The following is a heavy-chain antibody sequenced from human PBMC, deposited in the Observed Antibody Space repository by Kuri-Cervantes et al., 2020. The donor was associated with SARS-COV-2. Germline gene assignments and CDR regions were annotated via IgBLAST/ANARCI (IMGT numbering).Heavy chain of an antibody. J-gene: IGHJ4*02. Sequence: SQTLSLTCAFYGESFSGYYWNWIRQSPGKGLEWIGEINHRGSTNYNPSLKSRVTISVDTSSKQFSLNLSSVTAADTAVYYCARLTPEAEGYGLGWYYFDYWGQGTLVTVSS. D-gene: IGHD6-19*01. V-gene: IGHV4-34*01. CDR3: ARLTPEAEGYGLGWYYFDY. CDR1: GESFSGYY. CDR2: INHRGST.